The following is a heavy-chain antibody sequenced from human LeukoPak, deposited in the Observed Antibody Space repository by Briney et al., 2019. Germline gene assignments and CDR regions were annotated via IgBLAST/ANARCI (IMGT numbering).Heavy chain of an antibody. Sequence: SQTLSLTCTVSGGSIRSGGYYWSWIRQHPGKGLEWIGYIYYSGSTYYNPSLKSRVTISVDTSKNQFSLKLSSVTAADTAVYYSARDRAVGWFDPWGQGTLVTVSS. CDR2: IYYSGST. V-gene: IGHV4-31*03. J-gene: IGHJ5*02. CDR3: ARDRAVGWFDP. CDR1: GGSIRSGGYY.